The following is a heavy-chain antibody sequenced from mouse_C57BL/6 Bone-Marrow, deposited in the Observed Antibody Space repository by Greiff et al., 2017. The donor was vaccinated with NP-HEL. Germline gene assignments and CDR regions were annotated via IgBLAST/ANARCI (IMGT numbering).Heavy chain of an antibody. V-gene: IGHV5-9-1*02. CDR2: LSSGGDYI. CDR3: TRLLRYYYWYFDV. J-gene: IGHJ1*03. D-gene: IGHD1-1*01. CDR1: GFTFSSYA. Sequence: DVQLVESGEGLVKPGGSLKLSCAASGFTFSSYAMSWVRQTPEKRLEWVAYLSSGGDYIYYADTVKGRFTISRDNARNTLYLQMSSLKSEDTAMYYCTRLLRYYYWYFDVWGTGTTVTVSS.